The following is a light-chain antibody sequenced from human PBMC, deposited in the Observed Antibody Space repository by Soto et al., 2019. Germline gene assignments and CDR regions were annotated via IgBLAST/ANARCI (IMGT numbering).Light chain of an antibody. J-gene: IGKJ3*01. CDR2: GTS. CDR1: QGISNF. CDR3: HQFDTYPFT. Sequence: DIQMTQSPSSLSASVGDRVTITCRASQGISNFLAWFQQKPGKAPKSLIFGTSNLQSGVPSRFSGSGSETDFTLAISSLPSEDIATYYRHQFDTYPFTFGPGTTVDIK. V-gene: IGKV1-16*01.